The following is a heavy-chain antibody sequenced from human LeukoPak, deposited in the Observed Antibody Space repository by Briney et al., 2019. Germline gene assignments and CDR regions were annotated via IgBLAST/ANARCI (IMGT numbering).Heavy chain of an antibody. D-gene: IGHD2-15*01. J-gene: IGHJ4*02. V-gene: IGHV5-51*01. CDR2: IYPGDSDT. CDR1: GYSFTSYW. CDR3: ARPGYCSGGSCYGFDY. Sequence: KGGESLKISCKGSGYSFTSYWIGWVRQMPGKGLEWMGIIYPGDSDTRYSPSFQGQVTISADKSISTAYLQWSSLKASDTAMYYCARPGYCSGGSCYGFDYWGQGTLVTVSS.